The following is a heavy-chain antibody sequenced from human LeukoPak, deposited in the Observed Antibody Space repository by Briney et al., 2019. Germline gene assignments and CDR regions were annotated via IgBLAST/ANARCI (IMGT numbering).Heavy chain of an antibody. CDR2: IYTSGST. CDR1: GYSISSGYY. D-gene: IGHD6-6*01. Sequence: PSETLSLTCTVSGYSISSGYYWSWIRQPAGKGLEWIGRIYTSGSTNYNPSLKSRVTMSVDTSKNQFSLKLSSVTAADTAVYYCARSSSPWFDPWGQGTLVTVSS. V-gene: IGHV4-4*07. CDR3: ARSSSPWFDP. J-gene: IGHJ5*02.